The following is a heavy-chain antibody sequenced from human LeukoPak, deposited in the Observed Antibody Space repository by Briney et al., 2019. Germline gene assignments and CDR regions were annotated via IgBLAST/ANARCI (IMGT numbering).Heavy chain of an antibody. Sequence: SETLSLTCTVSGGSISSSSYYWGWIRQPPGKGLEWIGSIYYSGSTYYNPSLKSRVTISVDTSKNQLSLKLSSVTAADTAVYYCARVRIVGAMVFDYWGQGTLVTVSS. CDR2: IYYSGST. CDR1: GGSISSSSYY. CDR3: ARVRIVGAMVFDY. J-gene: IGHJ4*02. V-gene: IGHV4-39*07. D-gene: IGHD1-26*01.